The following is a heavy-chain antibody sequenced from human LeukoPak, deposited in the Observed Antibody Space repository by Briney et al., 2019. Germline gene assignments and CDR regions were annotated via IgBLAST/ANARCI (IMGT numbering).Heavy chain of an antibody. J-gene: IGHJ4*02. Sequence: SETLSLTCAVYGGSFSGYYWSWIRQPPGKGLEWIGEINHSGSTNYNPSLKSRVTISVDTSKNQFSLKLSSVTAADTAVYYCARGGRYYDSSGYLKSGLDYWAQGTLVTVSS. V-gene: IGHV4-34*01. CDR1: GGSFSGYY. CDR3: ARGGRYYDSSGYLKSGLDY. D-gene: IGHD3-22*01. CDR2: INHSGST.